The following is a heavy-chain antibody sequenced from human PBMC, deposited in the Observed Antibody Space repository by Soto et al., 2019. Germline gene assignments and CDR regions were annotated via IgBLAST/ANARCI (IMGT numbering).Heavy chain of an antibody. J-gene: IGHJ4*02. CDR1: GFTFSSYH. CDR3: ARDPSGSGPDFDY. Sequence: GGSLRLSCAASGFTFSSYHVNWVRQAPGKGLEWVSSITSSGVYYRDSVKGRFTISGDNAKNSLYLQMNSLRAEDTAVYYCARDPSGSGPDFDYWGQGILVTVSS. V-gene: IGHV3-21*01. CDR2: ITSSGV. D-gene: IGHD3-10*01.